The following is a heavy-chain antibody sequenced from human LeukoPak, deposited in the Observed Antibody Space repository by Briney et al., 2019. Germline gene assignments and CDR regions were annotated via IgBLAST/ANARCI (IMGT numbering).Heavy chain of an antibody. D-gene: IGHD3-3*01. J-gene: IGHJ6*03. V-gene: IGHV3-33*01. Sequence: GGSLRLSRTASGFTFSSYGMHWVRQAPGKGLEWVAVIWYDGSNKDYADSVKGRFTLSRDNSKNTVYLQMNSLRAEDTAVYYCARSYYDVWSGYPEYHYMDVWGKGTTVTVSS. CDR1: GFTFSSYG. CDR2: IWYDGSNK. CDR3: ARSYYDVWSGYPEYHYMDV.